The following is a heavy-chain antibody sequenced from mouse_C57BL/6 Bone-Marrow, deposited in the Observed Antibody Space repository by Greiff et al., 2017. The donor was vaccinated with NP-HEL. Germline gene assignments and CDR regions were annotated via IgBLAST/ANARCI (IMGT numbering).Heavy chain of an antibody. J-gene: IGHJ4*01. CDR3: AHYGYDPYAMDY. V-gene: IGHV1-75*01. CDR1: GYTFTDYY. D-gene: IGHD2-2*01. Sequence: VKLQESGPELVKPGASVKISCKASGYTFTDYYINWVKQRPGQGLEWIGWIFPGSGSTYYNEKFKGKATLTVDKSSSTAYMLLSSLTSEDSAVYFCAHYGYDPYAMDYWGQGTSVTVSS. CDR2: IFPGSGST.